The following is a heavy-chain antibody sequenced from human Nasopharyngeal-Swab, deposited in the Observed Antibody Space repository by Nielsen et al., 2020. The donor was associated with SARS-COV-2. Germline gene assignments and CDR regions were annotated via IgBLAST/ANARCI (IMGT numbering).Heavy chain of an antibody. J-gene: IGHJ5*02. CDR1: GFDFNNYG. CDR3: ARALYSSGWYDH. CDR2: INPSGGST. D-gene: IGHD6-19*01. Sequence: GESLKISCEASGFDFNNYGMHWVRQAPGQGLEWMGIINPSGGSTTYAQRFQGRLTMTRDTSTSTVYMELSSLRSEDTAVYFCARALYSSGWYDHWGQGTLVTVSS. V-gene: IGHV1-46*02.